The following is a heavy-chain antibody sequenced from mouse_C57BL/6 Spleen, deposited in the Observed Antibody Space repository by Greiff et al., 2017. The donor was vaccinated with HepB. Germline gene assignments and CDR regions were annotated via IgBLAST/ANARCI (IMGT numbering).Heavy chain of an antibody. J-gene: IGHJ4*01. CDR3: ARNYYTNPFYAMDY. CDR2: ISSGGCYT. Sequence: EVQVVESGGDLVKPGGSLKLSCAASGFTFSSYGMSWVRQTPDKRLEWVATISSGGCYTYYPESVKGRYTISRDNAKNTLYLQMSSLKSEGTAMYYCARNYYTNPFYAMDYWGQGTSVTVSS. V-gene: IGHV5-6*01. CDR1: GFTFSSYG. D-gene: IGHD2-5*01.